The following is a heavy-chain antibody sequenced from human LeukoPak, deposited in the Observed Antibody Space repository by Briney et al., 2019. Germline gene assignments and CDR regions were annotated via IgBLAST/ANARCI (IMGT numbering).Heavy chain of an antibody. CDR3: ARGRWLQSGGFDY. V-gene: IGHV4-59*01. CDR1: GGSISSYY. D-gene: IGHD5-24*01. CDR2: IYYSGST. J-gene: IGHJ4*02. Sequence: PSETLSLTCTVSGGSISSYYWSWIRQSPGKGLEWIGYIYYSGSTNYNPSLKSRVTISVDTSKNQFSLKLSSVTAADTAVYYCARGRWLQSGGFDYWGQGTLVTVSS.